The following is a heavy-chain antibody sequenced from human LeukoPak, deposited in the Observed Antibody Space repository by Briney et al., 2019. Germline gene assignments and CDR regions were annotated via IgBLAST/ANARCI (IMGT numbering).Heavy chain of an antibody. D-gene: IGHD2-15*01. V-gene: IGHV3-30*04. CDR2: ISYDGSNK. Sequence: PGGSLRLSCAASGFTFSSYAMHWVRQAPGKGVEWVAVISYDGSNKYYADSVKGRFTISRDNSKNTLYLQMNSLRAEDTAVYYCAKDAGPLLVVAAYFDYWGQGTLVTVSS. CDR3: AKDAGPLLVVAAYFDY. J-gene: IGHJ4*02. CDR1: GFTFSSYA.